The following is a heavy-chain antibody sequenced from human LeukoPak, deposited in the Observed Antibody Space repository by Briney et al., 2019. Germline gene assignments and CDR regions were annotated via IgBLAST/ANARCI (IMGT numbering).Heavy chain of an antibody. Sequence: GGSLRLSCAASGFTFSSYSMNWVRQAPGKGLEWVSYISSSSSTYYADSVKGRFTISRDNSKNTLYLQMNSLRAEDTAVYYCAKTRGSYSDWGQGTLVTVSS. CDR2: ISSSSST. V-gene: IGHV3-48*01. CDR1: GFTFSSYS. CDR3: AKTRGSYSD. J-gene: IGHJ4*02. D-gene: IGHD1-26*01.